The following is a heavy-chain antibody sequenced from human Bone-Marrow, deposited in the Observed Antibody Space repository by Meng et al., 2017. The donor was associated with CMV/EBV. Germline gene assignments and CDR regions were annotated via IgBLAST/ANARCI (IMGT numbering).Heavy chain of an antibody. D-gene: IGHD6-19*01. Sequence: GQWWRWGGRGKTPGASVKVSCKASGYTFTGYYMHGVRQAPGQGLEWMGWINPNSGGTNYAQKFQGRVTMTRDTSISTAYMELSRLRSDDTAVYYCARGGEWLEWGDFDYWGQGTLVTVSS. CDR3: ARGGEWLEWGDFDY. J-gene: IGHJ4*02. CDR1: GYTFTGYY. CDR2: INPNSGGT. V-gene: IGHV1-2*02.